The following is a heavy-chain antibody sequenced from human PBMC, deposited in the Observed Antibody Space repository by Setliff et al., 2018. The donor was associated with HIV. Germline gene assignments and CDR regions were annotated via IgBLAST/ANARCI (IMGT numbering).Heavy chain of an antibody. CDR1: GVSISNYY. CDR2: MYYSGNT. D-gene: IGHD5-12*01. Sequence: PSETLSLTCTVSGVSISNYYWSWIRQPPGKGLGWIGYMYYSGNTNYNPSLKSRVTISVDTSKSQFSLKLNSVTAADAAVYYCARSTPSVGYISEHWGQGTLVTVSS. CDR3: ARSTPSVGYISEH. V-gene: IGHV4-59*01. J-gene: IGHJ4*02.